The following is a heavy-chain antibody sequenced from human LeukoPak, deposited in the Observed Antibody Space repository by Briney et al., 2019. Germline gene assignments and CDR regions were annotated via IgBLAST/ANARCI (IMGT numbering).Heavy chain of an antibody. CDR1: GDTFSNYA. Sequence: GASVKVSCKASGDTFSNYAISWVRQGPGQGLEWMGWMNPNSGDTKYAQNFQGRVTMTRDTSISTAYMELSRLRSDDTAVYYCARDFRAAMVSDWFDPWGQGTLVTVSS. V-gene: IGHV1-2*02. CDR3: ARDFRAAMVSDWFDP. J-gene: IGHJ5*02. D-gene: IGHD5-18*01. CDR2: MNPNSGDT.